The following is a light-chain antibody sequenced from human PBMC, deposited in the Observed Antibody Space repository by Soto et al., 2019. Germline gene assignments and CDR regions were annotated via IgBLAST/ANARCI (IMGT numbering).Light chain of an antibody. J-gene: IGKJ2*01. V-gene: IGKV3-20*01. Sequence: EIVLTQSPGTLSLSPGERATLSCRASQSVSSSYLAWYQQKPGQAPRLLIYGASSRATGIPDRFSGSGSGTDFTLTISRLEPEDLAVYYCQQYGSSPYTCGQGTKLESK. CDR2: GAS. CDR1: QSVSSSY. CDR3: QQYGSSPYT.